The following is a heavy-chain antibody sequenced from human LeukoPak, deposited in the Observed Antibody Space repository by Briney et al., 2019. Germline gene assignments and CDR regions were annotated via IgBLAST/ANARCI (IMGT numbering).Heavy chain of an antibody. Sequence: ASVTVSCKASGYTFTGYYMHWVRQAPGQGLEWMGRINPNNGATNYAQKLQGRVTITGDTSISTAYMELSSLRSDDTAVYYCTRESGSYHGNDYWGQGTLVTVSS. D-gene: IGHD1-26*01. J-gene: IGHJ4*02. V-gene: IGHV1-2*06. CDR3: TRESGSYHGNDY. CDR1: GYTFTGYY. CDR2: INPNNGAT.